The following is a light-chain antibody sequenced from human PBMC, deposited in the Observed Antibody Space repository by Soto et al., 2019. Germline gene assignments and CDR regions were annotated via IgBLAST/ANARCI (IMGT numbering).Light chain of an antibody. J-gene: IGLJ3*02. Sequence: QSVLTQPPSASGSPGQSVTISCTGTSTDVGAYNYVSWYQQHPGKAPKLMIYEVTKRPSGVPDRFSGSKSGNTASLTVSGLQTEDEADYYCLSYTSANTRVFGGGTKVTVL. CDR2: EVT. V-gene: IGLV2-8*01. CDR3: LSYTSANTRV. CDR1: STDVGAYNY.